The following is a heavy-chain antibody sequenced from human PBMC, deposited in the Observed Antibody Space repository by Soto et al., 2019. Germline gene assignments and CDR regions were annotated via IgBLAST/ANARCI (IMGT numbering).Heavy chain of an antibody. V-gene: IGHV1-18*04. CDR2: ISAYNGNT. CDR3: ASRYWCGGSCYSYFDY. CDR1: GYTFTNYG. J-gene: IGHJ4*02. Sequence: QVQLVQSGAEVKKPGASVKVSCKASGYTFTNYGITWVRQAPGQGLEWMGWISAYNGNTNYAQKLQGRVTMTTDTPTSTAHSERGSLRSDDTAVYYLASRYWCGGSCYSYFDYWGQGTLVSVSS. D-gene: IGHD2-15*01.